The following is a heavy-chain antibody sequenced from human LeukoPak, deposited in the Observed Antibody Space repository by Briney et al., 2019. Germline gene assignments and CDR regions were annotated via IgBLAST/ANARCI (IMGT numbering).Heavy chain of an antibody. D-gene: IGHD1-20*01. Sequence: GGSLRLSCAASGFTFSSYSMNWVRQAPGKGLEWVSCISSSSSSYIYYADSVKGRFTISRDNAKNSLYLQMNSLRAEDTAVYYCARDPSKDNWNPYYYMDVWGKGTTVTVSS. CDR3: ARDPSKDNWNPYYYMDV. CDR1: GFTFSSYS. V-gene: IGHV3-21*01. J-gene: IGHJ6*03. CDR2: ISSSSSSYI.